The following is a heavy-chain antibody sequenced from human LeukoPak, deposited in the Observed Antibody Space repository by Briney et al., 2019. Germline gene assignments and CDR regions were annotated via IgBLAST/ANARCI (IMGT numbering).Heavy chain of an antibody. J-gene: IGHJ4*02. CDR1: GYTFTSYG. V-gene: IGHV1-18*01. CDR3: ARGTYYYDSSGQLPHDY. CDR2: ISAYNGNT. D-gene: IGHD3-22*01. Sequence: GASVKVSCKASGYTFTSYGISWVRQAPGQGLEWMGWISAYNGNTNYAQKLQGGVTMTTDTSTSTAYMELRSLRSDDTAVYYCARGTYYYDSSGQLPHDYWGQGTLVTVSS.